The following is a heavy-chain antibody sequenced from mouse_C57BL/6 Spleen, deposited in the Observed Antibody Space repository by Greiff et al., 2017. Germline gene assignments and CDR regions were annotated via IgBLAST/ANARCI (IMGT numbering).Heavy chain of an antibody. J-gene: IGHJ3*01. CDR3: ATDYYGSSWFAY. CDR1: GYAFSSSW. Sequence: QVQLQQSGPELVKPGASVTISCKASGYAFSSSWLNWVKQRPGKGLEWIGRIYPGDGDTNYNGKFKGKATLTADKSSSTAYMQLSSLTSEDSAVYFCATDYYGSSWFAYWGQGTLVTVSA. D-gene: IGHD1-1*01. CDR2: IYPGDGDT. V-gene: IGHV1-82*01.